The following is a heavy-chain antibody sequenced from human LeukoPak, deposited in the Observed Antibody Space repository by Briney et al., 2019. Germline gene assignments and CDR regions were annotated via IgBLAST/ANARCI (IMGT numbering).Heavy chain of an antibody. CDR1: GGSFSGYY. J-gene: IGHJ4*02. V-gene: IGHV4-34*01. Sequence: SETLSLTCAVYGGSFSGYYWSWIRQPPGKGLEWIGEINHSGSTNYNPSLKSRVTISVDTSKNQFSLKLSSATAADTAVYYCARGLRQLVRSWHYWGQGTLVTVSS. CDR2: INHSGST. D-gene: IGHD6-6*01. CDR3: ARGLRQLVRSWHY.